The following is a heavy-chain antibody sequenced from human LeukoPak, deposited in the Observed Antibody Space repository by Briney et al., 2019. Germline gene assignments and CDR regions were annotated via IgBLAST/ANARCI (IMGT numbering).Heavy chain of an antibody. D-gene: IGHD2-2*01. CDR2: ISYDGSNK. J-gene: IGHJ4*02. CDR1: GFTFSSYG. CDR3: AKGPAAFLYYFDY. Sequence: GGSLRLSCAASGFTFSSYGMHWVRQAPGKGLEWVAVISYDGSNKYYADSVKGRFTISRDNSKNTLYLQMNSLRAEDTAVYYCAKGPAAFLYYFDYWGQGTLVTVSP. V-gene: IGHV3-30*18.